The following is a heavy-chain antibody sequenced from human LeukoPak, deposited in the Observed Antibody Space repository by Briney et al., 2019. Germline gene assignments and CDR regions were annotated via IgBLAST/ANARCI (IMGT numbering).Heavy chain of an antibody. D-gene: IGHD5-24*01. CDR2: IYYSGST. CDR1: GGSISSSSYY. V-gene: IGHV4-39*01. J-gene: IGHJ3*02. CDR3: ARLSRDGYNSDAFDI. Sequence: SETLSLTCTVTGGSISSSSYYWGWIRQPPGKGLDGIGSIYYSGSTYYNPSLKSRVTISVDTSKNQFSLKLSSVTAADTAVCYCARLSRDGYNSDAFDIWGQGTMVTVSS.